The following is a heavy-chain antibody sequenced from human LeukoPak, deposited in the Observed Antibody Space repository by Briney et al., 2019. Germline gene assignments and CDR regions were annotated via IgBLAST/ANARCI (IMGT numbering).Heavy chain of an antibody. CDR1: GGSISSSSYY. D-gene: IGHD6-19*01. J-gene: IGHJ3*02. CDR3: ARPHSSGWYGGFDI. V-gene: IGHV4-39*07. CDR2: IYYSGST. Sequence: PSETLSLTCTVSGGSISSSSYYWGWLRQPPGKGLEWIGSIYYSGSTYYNPSLKSRVTISVDTSKNQFSLKLRSVTAADTAVYYCARPHSSGWYGGFDIWGQGTMVTVSS.